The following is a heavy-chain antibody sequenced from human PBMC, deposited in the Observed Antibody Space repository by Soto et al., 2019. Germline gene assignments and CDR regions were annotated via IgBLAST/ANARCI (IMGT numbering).Heavy chain of an antibody. J-gene: IGHJ2*01. D-gene: IGHD6-13*01. CDR2: IYYSGST. CDR3: ARVMVLNSWYFDL. Sequence: QVQLQESGPGLVKPSETLSLTCTVSGGSISSYYWSWIRQPPGKGLEWIGYIYYSGSTNYNPSLKSRVTLSVGTSKNQFSLKLSSVTAADTAVYYCARVMVLNSWYFDLWGRGTLVTVSS. V-gene: IGHV4-59*01. CDR1: GGSISSYY.